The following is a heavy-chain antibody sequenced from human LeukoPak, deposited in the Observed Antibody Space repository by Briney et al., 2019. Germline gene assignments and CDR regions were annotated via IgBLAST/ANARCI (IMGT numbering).Heavy chain of an antibody. D-gene: IGHD3-22*01. CDR1: GFTFSSYG. CDR2: IRYDGSNK. J-gene: IGHJ4*02. V-gene: IGHV3-30*02. Sequence: GGSLRLSCAASGFTFSSYGMHWVRQAPGKGLEWVAFIRYDGSNKYYADSVKGRFTISRDNSKNTLYLQMNSLRAEDTAVYYCARDRGYYYDSSGYSYWGQGTLVTVSS. CDR3: ARDRGYYYDSSGYSY.